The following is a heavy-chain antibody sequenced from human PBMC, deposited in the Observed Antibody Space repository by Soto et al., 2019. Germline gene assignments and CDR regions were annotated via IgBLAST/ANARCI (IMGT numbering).Heavy chain of an antibody. Sequence: GGSLRLSCAASGFTFSSYAMSWVRQAPGKGLEWVSAISGSGGSTYYADSVKGRFTISRDNSKNTLYLQMNSLRAEDTAVYYCAKDQGGQQLVYGAFDIWGQGTMVTVSS. CDR1: GFTFSSYA. J-gene: IGHJ3*02. V-gene: IGHV3-23*01. CDR2: ISGSGGST. CDR3: AKDQGGQQLVYGAFDI. D-gene: IGHD6-13*01.